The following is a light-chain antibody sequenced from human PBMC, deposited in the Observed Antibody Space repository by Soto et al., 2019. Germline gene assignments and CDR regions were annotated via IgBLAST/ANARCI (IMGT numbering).Light chain of an antibody. CDR2: DAS. Sequence: EILLTQSPATLSLSPGEIATLSFMSSQSVSSYLAWYQQKPGQAPRLLIYDASSRATGIPDRFSGGGSGTDFTLTISRLEPEDFAVYYCQQFSSYPLTFGGGTKVDI. J-gene: IGKJ4*01. CDR1: QSVSSY. V-gene: IGKV3-20*01. CDR3: QQFSSYPLT.